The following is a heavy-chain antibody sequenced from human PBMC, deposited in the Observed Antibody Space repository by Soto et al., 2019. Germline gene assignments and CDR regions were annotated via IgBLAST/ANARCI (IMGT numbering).Heavy chain of an antibody. CDR2: IFPGDSDT. CDR3: AAGYSTGLDAFDI. Sequence: PGESLKISCKGSGYTFTDYWIGWVRQMPGKGLEWMGMIFPGDSDTKNSPSLEGQITMSVDKSDSSAYLQWRSLKASDTAIYYCAAGYSTGLDAFDIWGQGTMVTVSS. CDR1: GYTFTDYW. J-gene: IGHJ3*02. V-gene: IGHV5-51*01. D-gene: IGHD2-8*02.